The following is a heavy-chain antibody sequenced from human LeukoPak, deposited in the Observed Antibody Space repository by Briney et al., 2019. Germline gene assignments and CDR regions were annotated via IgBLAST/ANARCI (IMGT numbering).Heavy chain of an antibody. CDR2: IYYSGST. Sequence: PSETLSLTCTVSGGSISSGDYYWSWIRQPPGKGLEWIGYIYYSGSTYYNPSLKSRVTISVDTSKNQFSLKLSSVTAADTAVYYCARFSGYHNAFDIWGQGTMVTVSS. CDR3: ARFSGYHNAFDI. D-gene: IGHD3-10*01. CDR1: GGSISSGDYY. V-gene: IGHV4-30-4*08. J-gene: IGHJ3*02.